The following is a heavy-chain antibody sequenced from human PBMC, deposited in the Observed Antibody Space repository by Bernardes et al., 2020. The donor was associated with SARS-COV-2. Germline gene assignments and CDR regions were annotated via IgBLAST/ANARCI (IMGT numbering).Heavy chain of an antibody. CDR1: GFTFSDSC. V-gene: IGHV3-15*01. CDR3: TRDHFD. Sequence: GRSLRLSCAASGFTFSDSCVSWVRQAPGKGLEWFARIKSRGHGGTTEYAAPVQGRFTISRDDSTDTLYLQMNSLITEDTAVYFCTRDHFDWGQGTLVTVSS. CDR2: IKSRGHGGTT. J-gene: IGHJ4*02.